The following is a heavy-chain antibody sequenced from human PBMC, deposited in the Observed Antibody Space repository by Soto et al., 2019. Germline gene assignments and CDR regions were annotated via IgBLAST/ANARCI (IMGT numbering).Heavy chain of an antibody. Sequence: QMQLVQSGPEVKKPGTSVKVSCKASGFTFTSSAMQWVRQAGGQRLEWIGWIVVGSGNTNYAQTFQERVTITRDMSTSTAYMELSRLRSEDTAVYYCAAARQRTYGDRRYYYYGMDVWGQGTTVTVSS. CDR1: GFTFTSSA. D-gene: IGHD4-17*01. CDR3: AAARQRTYGDRRYYYYGMDV. J-gene: IGHJ6*02. V-gene: IGHV1-58*02. CDR2: IVVGSGNT.